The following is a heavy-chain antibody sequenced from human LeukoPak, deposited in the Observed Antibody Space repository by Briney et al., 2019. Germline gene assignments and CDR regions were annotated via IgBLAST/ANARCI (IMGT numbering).Heavy chain of an antibody. CDR3: AKGWLKSSLDGFDI. D-gene: IGHD1-26*01. CDR1: GFTFSNYD. CDR2: TSGSGSSA. J-gene: IGHJ3*02. Sequence: EPGGSLRLSCAASGFTFSNYDMSWVRQAPGKGLEWVSGTSGSGSSAYYTDSVKGRFTISRDNSKNTLYLQMNSLRADDTAIYYCAKGWLKSSLDGFDIWGQGTMVTVSS. V-gene: IGHV3-23*01.